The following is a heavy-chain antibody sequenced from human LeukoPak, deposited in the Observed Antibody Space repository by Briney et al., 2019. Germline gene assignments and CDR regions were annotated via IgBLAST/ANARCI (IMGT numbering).Heavy chain of an antibody. Sequence: ASVKVSCKASGYTFTGYYMHWVRQAPGQGLEWMGWINPNSGGTNYAQKFQGRVTMTRDTSISTAYMELTRLRSDDTAVYYCARSYDSSGYPHDYWAREPWSPSPQ. D-gene: IGHD3-22*01. V-gene: IGHV1-2*02. J-gene: IGHJ4*02. CDR1: GYTFTGYY. CDR3: ARSYDSSGYPHDY. CDR2: INPNSGGT.